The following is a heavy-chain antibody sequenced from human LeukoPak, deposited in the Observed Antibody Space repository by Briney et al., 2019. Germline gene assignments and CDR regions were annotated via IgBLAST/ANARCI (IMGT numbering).Heavy chain of an antibody. CDR1: GGSISSYY. Sequence: SETLSLTCTVSGGSISSYYWSWIRQPPGKGLEWIGYIYYSGSTNYNPSLKSRVTISVDTSKNQFSLKLSSVTAADTAVYYCARHRNYDSSGYYYVNYFDYWGQGTLVTVSS. V-gene: IGHV4-59*08. D-gene: IGHD3-22*01. CDR3: ARHRNYDSSGYYYVNYFDY. CDR2: IYYSGST. J-gene: IGHJ4*02.